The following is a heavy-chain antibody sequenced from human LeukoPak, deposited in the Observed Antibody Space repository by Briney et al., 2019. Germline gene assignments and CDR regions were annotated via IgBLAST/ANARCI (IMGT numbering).Heavy chain of an antibody. J-gene: IGHJ6*04. CDR1: GFTLSSYA. Sequence: GGSLRLSCAASGFTLSSYAMSWVRQAPGKGLEWVSGISGSGVATFYADSVKGRFTISRDNSKNTLYLQMDSLRAEDTAVYYCATFTWDFRAYYYYGMDVWGKGTTVTVSS. D-gene: IGHD1-26*01. CDR2: ISGSGVAT. CDR3: ATFTWDFRAYYYYGMDV. V-gene: IGHV3-23*01.